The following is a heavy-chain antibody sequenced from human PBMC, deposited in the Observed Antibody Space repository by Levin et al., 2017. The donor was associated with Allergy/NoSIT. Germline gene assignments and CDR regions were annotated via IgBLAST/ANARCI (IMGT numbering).Heavy chain of an antibody. CDR2: IFPGDSEI. J-gene: IGHJ6*02. Sequence: GESLKISCKGSGYTFSNYWIGWVRQMPGKGLEWMAMIFPGDSEIRYSPSFQGQVTISADKSVSTAYLQWSSLKASDTAMYYCGRYGLFGCIGGRCYTSFYDYGVDVWGQGTTVSVSS. CDR3: GRYGLFGCIGGRCYTSFYDYGVDV. CDR1: GYTFSNYW. D-gene: IGHD2-15*01. V-gene: IGHV5-51*01.